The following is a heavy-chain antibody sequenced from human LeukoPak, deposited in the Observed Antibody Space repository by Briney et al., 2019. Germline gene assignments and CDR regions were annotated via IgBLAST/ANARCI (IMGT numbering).Heavy chain of an antibody. D-gene: IGHD1-7*01. J-gene: IGHJ5*02. CDR3: ARGLNWNYFIRYWFDP. CDR1: GGSISSYY. Sequence: SETLSLTCTVSGGSISSYYWGWIRQPPGKGLEWIGSIYHSGSTYYNPSLKSRVTISVDTSKNQFSLKLSSVTAADTAVYYCARGLNWNYFIRYWFDPWGQGTLVTVSS. V-gene: IGHV4-38-2*02. CDR2: IYHSGST.